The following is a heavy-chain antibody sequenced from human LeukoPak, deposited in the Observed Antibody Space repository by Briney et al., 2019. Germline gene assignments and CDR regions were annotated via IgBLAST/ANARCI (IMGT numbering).Heavy chain of an antibody. Sequence: GGSLILSCAASGFTFSGSPILWVRQASGKGPEWVGRIRSKADNYATAYAASVQGRCTISRDDSKSTAYLQLNSLKTEDTAVYYCTQSNYWGQGALVTVSS. CDR2: IRSKADNYAT. V-gene: IGHV3-73*01. CDR3: TQSNY. J-gene: IGHJ4*02. CDR1: GFTFSGSP.